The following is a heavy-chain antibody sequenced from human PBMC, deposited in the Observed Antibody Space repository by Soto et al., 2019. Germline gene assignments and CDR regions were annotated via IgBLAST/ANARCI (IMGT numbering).Heavy chain of an antibody. V-gene: IGHV4-31*11. D-gene: IGHD6-6*01. CDR1: GGSIISASYS. J-gene: IGHJ5*02. Sequence: QVQLQESGPRLVKPSQTLSLSCAVSGGSIISASYSWNWIRQSPGRGLEWIGHIYSSGSTYYNPSHKSRVSISVDTSNNQFSLKLTSVTAADTAVYFCAREDAARIERWFDAWGQGILVTVSS. CDR3: AREDAARIERWFDA. CDR2: IYSSGST.